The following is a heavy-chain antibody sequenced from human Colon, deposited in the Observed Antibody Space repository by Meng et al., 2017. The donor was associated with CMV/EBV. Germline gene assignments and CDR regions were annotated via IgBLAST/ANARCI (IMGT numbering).Heavy chain of an antibody. Sequence: QVQLVQSGAGVQKPGASVSVSCKAAGFTFTTYAIHWVRQAPEQRREWMGWINLGHGNTEYSQKFQGRITLTRDTSANIAYMELSSLRSEDTAVYYCVRERGYNGYDYHRSFDYWGQGTLVTVSS. J-gene: IGHJ4*02. V-gene: IGHV1-3*01. CDR3: VRERGYNGYDYHRSFDY. CDR2: INLGHGNT. D-gene: IGHD5-12*01. CDR1: GFTFTTYA.